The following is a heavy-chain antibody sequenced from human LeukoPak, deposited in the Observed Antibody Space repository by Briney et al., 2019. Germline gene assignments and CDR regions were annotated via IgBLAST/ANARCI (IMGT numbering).Heavy chain of an antibody. V-gene: IGHV3-72*01. D-gene: IGHD3-16*01. Sequence: PGGSLRLSCAVSGFTLSDHFMDWARQAPGKGLEWVGRSRNKANSYSTEYAASVKGRFTISRDDSENSLYLQMDSLKTEDTAVYYCARVMTSLGGWGQGTLATVSS. CDR2: SRNKANSYST. J-gene: IGHJ4*02. CDR3: ARVMTSLGG. CDR1: GFTLSDHF.